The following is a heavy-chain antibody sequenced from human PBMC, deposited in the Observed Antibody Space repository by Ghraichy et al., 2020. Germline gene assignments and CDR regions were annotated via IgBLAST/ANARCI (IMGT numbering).Heavy chain of an antibody. CDR1: GFTFSDYY. D-gene: IGHD1-26*01. CDR3: ARVIYSGSYHFDY. CDR2: IRTTSAYT. J-gene: IGHJ4*02. V-gene: IGHV3-11*06. Sequence: GGSLRLSCAASGFTFSDYYMAWIRQTPGKGLEWFAYIRTTSAYTNYADSVKCLFTISRDNANNSLYLQMTSLRVDDTAIYYCARVIYSGSYHFDYWGQGTLGTGSS.